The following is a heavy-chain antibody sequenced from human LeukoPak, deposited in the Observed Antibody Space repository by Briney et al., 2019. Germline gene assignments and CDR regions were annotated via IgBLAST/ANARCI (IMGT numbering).Heavy chain of an antibody. CDR1: GGSISSGGYY. V-gene: IGHV4-31*03. J-gene: IGHJ4*02. CDR3: ARGYSSGWYYSDY. D-gene: IGHD6-19*01. CDR2: IYYSGST. Sequence: SETLSLTCTVSGGSISSGGYYWSWIRQHPGKGLEWIGYIYYSGSTYYNPSLKSRVTISVDTSKNQFSLKLSSVTAADTAVYYCARGYSSGWYYSDYWGQGTLVTVSS.